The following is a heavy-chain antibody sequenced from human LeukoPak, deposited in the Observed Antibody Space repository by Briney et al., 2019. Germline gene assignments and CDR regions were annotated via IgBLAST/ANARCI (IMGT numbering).Heavy chain of an antibody. V-gene: IGHV4-39*07. CDR1: GGSISSGSYY. CDR2: IYHSGST. CDR3: ARRRGNWNYQLDY. J-gene: IGHJ4*02. D-gene: IGHD1-7*01. Sequence: PSETLSLTCTVSGGSISSGSYYWGWIRQPPGKGLEWIGSIYHSGSTYYNPSLKSRVTISVDTSKNQFSLKLSSVTAADTAVYYCARRRGNWNYQLDYWGQGTLVTVSS.